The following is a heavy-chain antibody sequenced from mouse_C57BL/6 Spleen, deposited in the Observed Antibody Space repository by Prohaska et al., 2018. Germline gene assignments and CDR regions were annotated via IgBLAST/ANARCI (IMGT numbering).Heavy chain of an antibody. CDR3: ARASSYYGSSYWYFDV. J-gene: IGHJ1*03. V-gene: IGHV1-18*01. Sequence: NMDWVKQSPGKSLEWIGDINPNNGGTIYNQKFKGKATLTVDKSSSTAYMELRSLTSEDTAVYYCARASSYYGSSYWYFDVWGTGTTVTVSS. D-gene: IGHD1-1*01. CDR2: INPNNGGT. CDR1: N.